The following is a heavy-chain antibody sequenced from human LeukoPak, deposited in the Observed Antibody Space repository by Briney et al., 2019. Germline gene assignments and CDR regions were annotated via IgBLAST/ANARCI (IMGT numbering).Heavy chain of an antibody. D-gene: IGHD3-22*01. CDR2: IYHSGST. J-gene: IGHJ3*02. Sequence: SETLSLTCTVSGYSISSGYYWGWIRQPPGKGLEWIGSIYHSGSTYYNPSLKSRVTISVDTSKNQFSLKLSSVTAADTAVYYCAREIVVVEDDAFDIWGQGTMVTVSS. CDR3: AREIVVVEDDAFDI. V-gene: IGHV4-38-2*02. CDR1: GYSISSGYY.